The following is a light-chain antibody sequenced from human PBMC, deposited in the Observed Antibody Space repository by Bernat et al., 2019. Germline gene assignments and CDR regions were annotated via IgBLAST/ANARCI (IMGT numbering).Light chain of an antibody. CDR3: NSRDSSGSL. CDR1: SLRSYY. Sequence: SSELTQDPAVSVALGQTVRITCQGDSLRSYYASWYQQKPGQAPVLVIYGKNNRPSGIPDRFSGSSSGNTASLIITGAQAEDEADYYCNSRDSSGSLFGGGTKLTVL. J-gene: IGLJ3*02. CDR2: GKN. V-gene: IGLV3-19*01.